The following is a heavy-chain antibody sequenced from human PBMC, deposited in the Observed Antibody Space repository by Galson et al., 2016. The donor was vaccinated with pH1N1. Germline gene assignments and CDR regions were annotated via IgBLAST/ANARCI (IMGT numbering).Heavy chain of an antibody. V-gene: IGHV6-1*01. CDR3: ARGGFYYDSSGPSSGMDA. D-gene: IGHD3-22*01. Sequence: CAISGDSVSSNSAAWNWIRQSPSRGLEWLGRTYYRSKWYNDYAVSVKSRITINPDTSKNQFSLQLNSVTPEDTAVYYCARGGFYYDSSGPSSGMDACGQGTTATVSS. CDR2: TYYRSKWYN. CDR1: GDSVSSNSAA. J-gene: IGHJ6*02.